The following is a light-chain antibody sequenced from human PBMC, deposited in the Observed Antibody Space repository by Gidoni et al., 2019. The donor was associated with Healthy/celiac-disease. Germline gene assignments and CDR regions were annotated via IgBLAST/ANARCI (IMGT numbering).Light chain of an antibody. CDR2: LNSDGSH. V-gene: IGLV4-69*01. CDR3: QTWGTGIRV. CDR1: SGHSSYA. Sequence: QLVLTQSPSASASLGASVKLTCTLSSGHSSYAIAWHQQQPEKGPRYLMKLNSDGSHSKGDGIPDRFSGSSSGAERYLTISSLQSEDEADYYCQTWGTGIRVFGGGTKLTXL. J-gene: IGLJ3*02.